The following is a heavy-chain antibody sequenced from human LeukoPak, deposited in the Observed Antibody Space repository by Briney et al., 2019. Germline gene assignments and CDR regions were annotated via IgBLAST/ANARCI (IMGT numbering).Heavy chain of an antibody. J-gene: IGHJ4*02. Sequence: PGGSLRLSCAASGFSFSTYTMNWVRQAPGKGLEWVAVISYDGSNKYYADSVKGRFTISRDNSKNTLYLQMNSLRAEDTAVYFCASVRYCSSSICYGVFDYWGQGTLVTVSS. V-gene: IGHV3-30-3*01. CDR2: ISYDGSNK. CDR3: ASVRYCSSSICYGVFDY. CDR1: GFSFSTYT. D-gene: IGHD2-2*01.